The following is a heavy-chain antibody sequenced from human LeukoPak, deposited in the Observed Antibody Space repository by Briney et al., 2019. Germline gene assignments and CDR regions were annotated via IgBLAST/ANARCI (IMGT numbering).Heavy chain of an antibody. V-gene: IGHV1-46*01. CDR1: GYTFTSYY. Sequence: ASVKVSCKASGYTFTSYYMHWVRQAPGQGLEWMGIINPSGGSTSYAQKFQGRVTMTRDTSKNQFSLKLTSVTAADTAVYYCARSSPRVVNWFDPWGQGTLVTVSS. J-gene: IGHJ5*02. D-gene: IGHD3-16*02. CDR2: INPSGGST. CDR3: ARSSPRVVNWFDP.